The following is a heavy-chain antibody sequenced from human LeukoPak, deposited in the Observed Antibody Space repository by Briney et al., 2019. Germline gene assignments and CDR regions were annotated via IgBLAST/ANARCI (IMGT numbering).Heavy chain of an antibody. V-gene: IGHV3-7*03. CDR1: GFTFRSYW. Sequence: GGSLRLSSAASGFTFRSYWMSWVRQAPGKGLEWVANIKQDGSEKYYLDSVKGRFTISRDNAKKSLYLQMNSLRAEDTAVYYCARDGHPFDHWGQGTLVTVSS. CDR3: ARDGHPFDH. J-gene: IGHJ4*02. CDR2: IKQDGSEK.